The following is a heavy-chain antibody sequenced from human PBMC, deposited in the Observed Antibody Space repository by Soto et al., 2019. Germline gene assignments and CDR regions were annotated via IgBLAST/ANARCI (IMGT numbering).Heavy chain of an antibody. CDR3: ARETSAAAVFQH. V-gene: IGHV1-2*04. Sequence: ASVKVSCKASGYTFTRDYMHWVRQAPGQGLEWMGWINPNSGGTNYAQKFQGWVTMTRDTSISTAYMELSRLRSDDTAVYYCARETSAAAVFQHWGQGTLVTVS. D-gene: IGHD6-13*01. J-gene: IGHJ1*01. CDR1: GYTFTRDY. CDR2: INPNSGGT.